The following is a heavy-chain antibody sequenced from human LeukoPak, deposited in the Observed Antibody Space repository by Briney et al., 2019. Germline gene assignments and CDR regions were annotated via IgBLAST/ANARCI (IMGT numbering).Heavy chain of an antibody. CDR3: ARELPRIGGQTDASDI. CDR2: SKNDGSST. J-gene: IGHJ3*02. Sequence: GGSLRLSCAVSGFTSSGDWMHWVRQAPGKGLVWVSRSKNDGSSTSYADSVKGRFTISRNNAKNTLYLQMNSLRAEDTAVYYCARELPRIGGQTDASDIWGQGTMVTVS. CDR1: GFTSSGDW. V-gene: IGHV3-74*01. D-gene: IGHD3-16*01.